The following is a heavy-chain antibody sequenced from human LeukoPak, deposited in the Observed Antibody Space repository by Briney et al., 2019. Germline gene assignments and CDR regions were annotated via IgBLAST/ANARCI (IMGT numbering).Heavy chain of an antibody. CDR2: IYYSGST. Sequence: PSETLSLTCTVSGGSISSGDYYWSWIRQPPGKGLEWIGYIYYSGSTYYNPSLKSRVTISVDTSKNQFSLKLSSVPAADTAVHYCAREISRYDFWSGYYTGYFDYXGQGTLVTVSS. CDR3: AREISRYDFWSGYYTGYFDY. V-gene: IGHV4-30-4*08. J-gene: IGHJ4*02. CDR1: GGSISSGDYY. D-gene: IGHD3-3*01.